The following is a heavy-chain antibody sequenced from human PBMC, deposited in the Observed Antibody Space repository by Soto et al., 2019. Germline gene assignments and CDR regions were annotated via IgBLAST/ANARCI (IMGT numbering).Heavy chain of an antibody. V-gene: IGHV3-23*01. Sequence: GGSLRLSCVVSAFTFSSLAISWVRQAPGKGLEWVSAISGSGGSTYYADSVKGRFTISRDNSKNTLYLQMNSLRAEDTAVYYCAKGYRRTEYYGMDVWGQGTMVTVYS. D-gene: IGHD2-2*01. CDR3: AKGYRRTEYYGMDV. J-gene: IGHJ6*02. CDR1: AFTFSSLA. CDR2: ISGSGGST.